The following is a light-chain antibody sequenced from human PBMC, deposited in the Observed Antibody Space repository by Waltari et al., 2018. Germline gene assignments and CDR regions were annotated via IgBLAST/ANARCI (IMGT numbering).Light chain of an antibody. CDR3: QQYGSSRIT. V-gene: IGKV3-20*01. J-gene: IGKJ5*01. CDR2: GAS. CDR1: QSVSSSY. Sequence: EIALTQSPGTLSLSQGESATLSCRASQSVSSSYLAWYQQKPGQAPRLLIYGASSRATGIPDRFSGSGSGTDFTLTISRLEPEDVAVYYCQQYGSSRITFGQGTRLEIK.